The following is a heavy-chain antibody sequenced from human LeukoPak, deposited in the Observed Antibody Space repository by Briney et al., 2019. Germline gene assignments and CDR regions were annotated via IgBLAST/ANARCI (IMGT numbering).Heavy chain of an antibody. J-gene: IGHJ4*02. V-gene: IGHV1-2*02. D-gene: IGHD6-19*01. Sequence: ASVKVSCKASGYTFTGYYMHWVRQAPGQGLEWMGWINPNSGGTNYAQKFQGRVTMTRDTSIGTAYMELSRLRSDDTAVYYCARDYRSSGWYPIDYWGQGTLVTVSS. CDR1: GYTFTGYY. CDR2: INPNSGGT. CDR3: ARDYRSSGWYPIDY.